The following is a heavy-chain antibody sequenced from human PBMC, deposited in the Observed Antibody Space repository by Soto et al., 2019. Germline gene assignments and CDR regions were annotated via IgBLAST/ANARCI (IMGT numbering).Heavy chain of an antibody. CDR1: GGTFSTSA. Sequence: QVQLVQSGAEVKKPGSSVKVSCKASGGTFSTSAISWVRQAPGQGLELVGGIMPVFPTPDYAQHFQGRVTITADESTTTAYLELTSLRGDDTAVYYCARDKDRQQLGGNYYYILDVWGQGNAITVSS. V-gene: IGHV1-69*12. CDR3: ARDKDRQQLGGNYYYILDV. CDR2: IMPVFPTP. J-gene: IGHJ6*01. D-gene: IGHD3-3*02.